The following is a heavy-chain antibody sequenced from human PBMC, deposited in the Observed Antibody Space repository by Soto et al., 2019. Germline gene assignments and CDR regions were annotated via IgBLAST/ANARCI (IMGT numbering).Heavy chain of an antibody. CDR1: GFTFSSYG. V-gene: IGHV3-30*18. CDR2: ISYDGSNK. J-gene: IGHJ4*02. Sequence: QVQLVESGGGVVQPGRSLRLSCAASGFTFSSYGMHWVRQAPGKGLEWVAVISYDGSNKYYADSVKGRFTISRDNSKNTLYLQMNSLRAEETAVYYCAKDVFDYWGQGTLVTVSS. CDR3: AKDVFDY.